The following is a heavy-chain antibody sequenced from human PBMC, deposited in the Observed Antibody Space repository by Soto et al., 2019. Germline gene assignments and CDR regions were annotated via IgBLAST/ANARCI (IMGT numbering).Heavy chain of an antibody. V-gene: IGHV3-48*02. Sequence: GGSLRLSCAASGFTFSNYNMNWVRQAPGKGLEWLSYISSSSTIYYADSVKGRFTISRDNAKNSLYLQMNNLRDEDTAVYYCARYPFSDYGDFLARFNWFDPWGQGTLVTVSS. CDR2: ISSSSTI. CDR1: GFTFSNYN. J-gene: IGHJ5*02. CDR3: ARYPFSDYGDFLARFNWFDP. D-gene: IGHD4-17*01.